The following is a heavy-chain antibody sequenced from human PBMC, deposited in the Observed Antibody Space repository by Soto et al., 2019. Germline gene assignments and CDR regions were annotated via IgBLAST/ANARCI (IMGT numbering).Heavy chain of an antibody. D-gene: IGHD2-15*01. CDR3: ARDAGDIVVVVAATRAYYYYGMDV. V-gene: IGHV1-18*01. J-gene: IGHJ6*02. CDR1: GYTFTSYG. CDR2: ISAYNGNT. Sequence: ASVKVSCKASGYTFTSYGISWVRQAPGQGLEWMGWISAYNGNTNYAQKLQGRVTMTTDTSTSTAYMELRSLRSDDTAVYYCARDAGDIVVVVAATRAYYYYGMDVLGQGNTVTVSS.